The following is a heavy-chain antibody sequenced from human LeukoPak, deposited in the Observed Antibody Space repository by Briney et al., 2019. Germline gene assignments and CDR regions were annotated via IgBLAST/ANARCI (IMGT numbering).Heavy chain of an antibody. J-gene: IGHJ4*02. D-gene: IGHD5-12*01. CDR3: ARDHATDIVATISYFDY. CDR1: GITLSNYS. V-gene: IGHV3-21*01. CDR2: ISSSSSYI. Sequence: PGGPLRLSCAVSGITLSNYSMNWVRQAPGKGLEWVSSISSSSSYIYYADSVKDRFTISRDNAKNSLYLQMNSLRAEDTAVYYCARDHATDIVATISYFDYWGQGTLVTVSS.